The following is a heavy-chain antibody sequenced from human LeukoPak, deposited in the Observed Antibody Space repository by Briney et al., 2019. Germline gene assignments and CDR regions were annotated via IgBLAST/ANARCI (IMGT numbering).Heavy chain of an antibody. CDR3: ARGRVGGLRYSDWLPARQYYFGY. V-gene: IGHV1-8*01. J-gene: IGHJ4*02. CDR2: MNPNSGNT. CDR1: GYTFPSYD. Sequence: GAAVKGSCKASGYTFPSYDINWVRQATGQGIAWMGWMNPNSGNTGYAQKFQGRVTMTRTTSISTAYMQLSSLRSEYTAVDYCARGRVGGLRYSDWLPARQYYFGYWGQGTLVTVSS. D-gene: IGHD3-9*01.